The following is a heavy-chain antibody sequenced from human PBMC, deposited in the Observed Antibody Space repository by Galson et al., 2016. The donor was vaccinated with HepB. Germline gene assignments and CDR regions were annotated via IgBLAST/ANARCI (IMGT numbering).Heavy chain of an antibody. CDR1: GYTVSAYY. CDR3: ARTLDYYHATDV. J-gene: IGHJ6*02. Sequence: SVKVSCKASGYTVSAYYMHWVRQAPGQGLEWMGIINPSGGSTSYAQKFQGRVTLTSDTSTSTVSLDLSSLTSEDTAIYYCARTLDYYHATDVWGQGTTVTVSS. CDR2: INPSGGST. V-gene: IGHV1-46*01.